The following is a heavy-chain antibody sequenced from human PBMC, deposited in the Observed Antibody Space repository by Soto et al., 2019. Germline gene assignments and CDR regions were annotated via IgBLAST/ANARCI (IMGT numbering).Heavy chain of an antibody. V-gene: IGHV1-3*01. CDR2: INAGNGNT. CDR1: GYTFTSYA. J-gene: IGHJ4*02. Sequence: ASVKVSCKASGYTFTSYAMHWVRQAPGQRLEWMGWINAGNGNTKYSQKFQGRVTITRDTSASTAYMELSSLRSEDTAVYYCARGARVTTNYYFDYWGQGTLVTVSS. D-gene: IGHD4-17*01. CDR3: ARGARVTTNYYFDY.